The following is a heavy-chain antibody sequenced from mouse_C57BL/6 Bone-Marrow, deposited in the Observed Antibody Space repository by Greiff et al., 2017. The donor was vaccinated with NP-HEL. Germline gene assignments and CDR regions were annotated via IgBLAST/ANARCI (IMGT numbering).Heavy chain of an antibody. J-gene: IGHJ3*01. CDR3: TRSRLLRSPWFAY. V-gene: IGHV1-5*01. D-gene: IGHD1-1*01. CDR2: IYPGNSDT. CDR1: GYTFTSYW. Sequence: VQLQQSGTVLARPGASVKMSCKTSGYTFTSYWMHWVKQRPGQGLEWIGAIYPGNSDTSYNQKFKGKAKLTAVTSASTAYMELSSLTNEDSAVYYCTRSRLLRSPWFAYWGQGTLVTVSA.